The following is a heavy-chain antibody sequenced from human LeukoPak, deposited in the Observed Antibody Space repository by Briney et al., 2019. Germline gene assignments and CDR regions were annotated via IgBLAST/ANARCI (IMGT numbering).Heavy chain of an antibody. Sequence: ASVKVSCKASDYSFTSYAINWVRQAPGQGLEWLGWISAYNRNTNYAQKFQDRVTLTTDASTSTAYLELRSLTSDDTAVYYCARDPLSSTWSNYYHAMDVWGPGTTVTVSS. V-gene: IGHV1-18*01. CDR1: DYSFTSYA. D-gene: IGHD6-19*01. CDR3: ARDPLSSTWSNYYHAMDV. J-gene: IGHJ6*02. CDR2: ISAYNRNT.